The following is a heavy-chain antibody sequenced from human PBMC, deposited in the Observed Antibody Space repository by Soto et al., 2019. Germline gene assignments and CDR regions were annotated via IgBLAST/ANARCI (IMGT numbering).Heavy chain of an antibody. CDR2: IYWDDDK. V-gene: IGHV2-5*02. Sequence: QITLKESGPTLVKPTQTLTLTCTFSGFSLSTSGVGVGWIRQPPGKALEWLALIYWDDDKRYSPSLKSRPTITKDTSKNQVVLTMTYMYPVDTAPYYCAHRGQCPRAGGFYYWGQGTLVTVSS. J-gene: IGHJ4*02. CDR3: AHRGQCPRAGGFYY. D-gene: IGHD3-10*01. CDR1: GFSLSTSGVG.